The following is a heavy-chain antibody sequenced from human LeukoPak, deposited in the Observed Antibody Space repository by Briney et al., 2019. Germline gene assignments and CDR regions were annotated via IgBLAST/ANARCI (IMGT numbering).Heavy chain of an antibody. J-gene: IGHJ4*02. D-gene: IGHD3-3*01. CDR3: VTWSGGNSEPFNF. V-gene: IGHV3-7*01. CDR1: GFTFSRHW. CDR2: IGPDENEK. Sequence: SGGSLRLSCAASGFTFSRHWMSWVRQTLEKGLEWVAHIGPDENEKYYVDFVKGRFTISRDNAKKSVTLQMNTLRAEDTAIYYCVTWSGGNSEPFNFWGQGTLVTVSS.